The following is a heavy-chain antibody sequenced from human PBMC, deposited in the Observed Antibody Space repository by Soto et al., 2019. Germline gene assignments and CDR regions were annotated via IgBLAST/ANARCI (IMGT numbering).Heavy chain of an antibody. D-gene: IGHD2-2*01. V-gene: IGHV1-69*13. J-gene: IGHJ4*02. CDR3: AKDGGPVYCNSPGYSAKHFDY. CDR1: GGTFSSYA. CDR2: IIPIFGTA. Sequence: SVKVSCKASGGTFSSYAISWVRQAPGQGLEWMGGIIPIFGTANYAQKFQGRVTITADESTSTAYMELSSLRHEDTAVYYCAKDGGPVYCNSPGYSAKHFDYWGQGTLVTVSS.